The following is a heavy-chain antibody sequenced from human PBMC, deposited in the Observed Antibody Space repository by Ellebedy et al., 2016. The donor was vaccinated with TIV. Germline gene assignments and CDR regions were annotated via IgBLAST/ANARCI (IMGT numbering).Heavy chain of an antibody. V-gene: IGHV3-23*01. D-gene: IGHD5-18*01. CDR1: GFTFGTYA. CDR2: ISSDGGST. CDR3: AKDLHIQRQWVFDH. J-gene: IGHJ4*02. Sequence: PGGSLRLSGAPSGFTFGTYAMGWVRQAPGTGLDWVSTISSDGGSTYYPNSVNGRFTISRDKSISTLWLQMRGLRAEDTARYFCAKDLHIQRQWVFDHWGQGILVTVSS.